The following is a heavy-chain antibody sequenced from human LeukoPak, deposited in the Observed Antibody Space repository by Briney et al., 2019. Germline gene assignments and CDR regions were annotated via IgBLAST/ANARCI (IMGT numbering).Heavy chain of an antibody. CDR1: GYTFTGYY. V-gene: IGHV1-2*04. Sequence: GASVKVSCKASGYTFTGYYMHWVRQAPGQGLEWMGWINPNSGGTNYAQKFQGWVTMTRDTSISTAYMELGRLRSDDTAVYYCARDWVAAAGPYYYYYGMDVWGQGTTVTVSS. J-gene: IGHJ6*02. D-gene: IGHD6-13*01. CDR2: INPNSGGT. CDR3: ARDWVAAAGPYYYYYGMDV.